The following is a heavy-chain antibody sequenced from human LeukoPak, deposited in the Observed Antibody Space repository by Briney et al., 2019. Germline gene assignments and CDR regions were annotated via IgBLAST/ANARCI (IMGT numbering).Heavy chain of an antibody. V-gene: IGHV3-48*03. CDR2: ISSGGGTL. D-gene: IGHD1-26*01. CDR3: ARRSASYYKGVDY. CDR1: GFTFSSYE. Sequence: HPGGSLRLSCAASGFTFSSYEMNWVRQAPGKGLEWVSYISSGGGTLYYADSVKGRFTLSRDNAKNSLYLQMDSLRAEDTAVYYCARRSASYYKGVDYWGQGTLVTVSS. J-gene: IGHJ4*02.